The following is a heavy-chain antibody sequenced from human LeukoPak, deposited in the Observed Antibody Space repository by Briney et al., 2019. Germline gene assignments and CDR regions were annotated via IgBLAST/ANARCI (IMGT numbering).Heavy chain of an antibody. V-gene: IGHV4-34*01. J-gene: IGHJ4*02. D-gene: IGHD6-13*01. Sequence: SETLSLTCAVYGGSFSGYYWRRIRQPPGKGLEWIGEINHSGSTNYNPSLKSRVTISVDTSKNQFSLKLSSVTAADTAVYYCARGVSSSPFDYWGQGTLVTVSS. CDR2: INHSGST. CDR3: ARGVSSSPFDY. CDR1: GGSFSGYY.